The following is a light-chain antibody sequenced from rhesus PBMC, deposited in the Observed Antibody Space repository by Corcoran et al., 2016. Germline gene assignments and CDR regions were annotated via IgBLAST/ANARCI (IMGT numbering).Light chain of an antibody. CDR3: QHGYTTPLT. CDR2: KAS. J-gene: IGKJ4*01. V-gene: IGKV1-74*01. Sequence: DIQMTQSPSSLSASVGDRVTITCRASENVNNYLNWYQQKQGKDPKFQIYKASTLQSGVPSRFSGSGSGTDYPFTISSLQPEDVATYYCQHGYTTPLTFGGGTKVGIK. CDR1: ENVNNY.